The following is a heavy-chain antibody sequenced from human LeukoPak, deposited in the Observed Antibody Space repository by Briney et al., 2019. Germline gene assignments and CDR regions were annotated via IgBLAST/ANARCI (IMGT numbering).Heavy chain of an antibody. J-gene: IGHJ4*02. CDR3: ALRYCTSTSCYPYFDY. CDR1: GFTFNSYW. D-gene: IGHD2-2*01. V-gene: IGHV3-74*01. CDR2: INNDGSST. Sequence: GGSLRLSCAASGFTFNSYWMHWVRRAPGKGLVWVSRINNDGSSTNYADSVKGRFTTSRDNAKNTLYLQMNSLRAEDTAVYYCALRYCTSTSCYPYFDYWGQGTVVTVSS.